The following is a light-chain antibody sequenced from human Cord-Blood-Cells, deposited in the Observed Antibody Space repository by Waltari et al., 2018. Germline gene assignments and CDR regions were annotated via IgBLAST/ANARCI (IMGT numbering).Light chain of an antibody. V-gene: IGLV3-19*01. J-gene: IGLJ2*01. CDR2: GKN. Sequence: SSELTQDPAVSVALGQTVRITCQGDSLRRYYASWYQQKPGQAPVLVINGKNNRPSGIPDRFSCSSSGNTASLTITGAQAEDEADYYCNSRDSSGNHLVFGGGTKLTVL. CDR3: NSRDSSGNHLV. CDR1: SLRRYY.